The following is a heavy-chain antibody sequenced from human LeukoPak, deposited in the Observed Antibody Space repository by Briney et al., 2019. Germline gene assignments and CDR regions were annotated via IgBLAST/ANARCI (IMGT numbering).Heavy chain of an antibody. CDR3: ARGGTSTVTRGYYYYMDV. V-gene: IGHV4-34*01. Sequence: SETLSLTCAVYGGSFSGYYWSWIRQPPGKGLEWIGEINHSGSTNYNLSLKSRVTISVDTSKNQFSLKLSSVTAADTAVYYCARGGTSTVTRGYYYYMDVWGKGTTVTVSS. CDR2: INHSGST. D-gene: IGHD4-11*01. J-gene: IGHJ6*03. CDR1: GGSFSGYY.